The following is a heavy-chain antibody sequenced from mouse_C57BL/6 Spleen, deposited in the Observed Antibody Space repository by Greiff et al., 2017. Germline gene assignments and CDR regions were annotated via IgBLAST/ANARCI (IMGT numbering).Heavy chain of an antibody. Sequence: VQLKQSGPGLVKPSQSLSLTCSVTGYSITSGYFWNWIRQFPGNKLEWMGYISYDGSNNYNPSLKNRISITREPSTNQFFLKLNTVTTEDTATCSCAILYYYFDYWGQGTTLTVSA. CDR2: ISYDGSN. CDR3: AILYYYFDY. D-gene: IGHD1-1*01. CDR1: GYSITSGYF. J-gene: IGHJ2*01. V-gene: IGHV3-6*01.